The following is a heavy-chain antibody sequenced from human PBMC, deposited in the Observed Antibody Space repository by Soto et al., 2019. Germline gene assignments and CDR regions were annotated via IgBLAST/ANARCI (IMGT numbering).Heavy chain of an antibody. D-gene: IGHD1-26*01. Sequence: PGGSLRLSCAASGFTFSSYGMHWVRQAPGKGLEWVAVIWYDGSNKYYADSVKGRFTISRDNAKNSLYLQMNSLRAEDTAVYYCARDNEIVGAVNYYYYYGMDVWGQGTTVTVSS. CDR2: IWYDGSNK. CDR1: GFTFSSYG. J-gene: IGHJ6*02. CDR3: ARDNEIVGAVNYYYYYGMDV. V-gene: IGHV3-33*01.